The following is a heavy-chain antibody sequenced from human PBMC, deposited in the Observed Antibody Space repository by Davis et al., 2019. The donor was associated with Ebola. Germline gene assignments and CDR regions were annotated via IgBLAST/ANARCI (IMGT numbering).Heavy chain of an antibody. CDR2: INHSGST. J-gene: IGHJ6*02. CDR3: ASNDKLQYYYYYAMDV. D-gene: IGHD1-1*01. Sequence: MPSETLSLTCAVYGGSFSGYYWNWIRQPPGKGLEWIGEINHSGSTNYNPSLKSRVTISVDTSKNQFSLKLSSVTAADTAVYYCASNDKLQYYYYYAMDVWGQGTTVTVSS. CDR1: GGSFSGYY. V-gene: IGHV4-34*01.